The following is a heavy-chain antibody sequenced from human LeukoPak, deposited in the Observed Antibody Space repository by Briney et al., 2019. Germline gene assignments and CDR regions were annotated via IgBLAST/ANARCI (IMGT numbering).Heavy chain of an antibody. CDR2: INPNTGGT. CDR1: GYSFTDYY. CDR3: VRVVRRAAAHAGNWFDP. Sequence: ASVKVSCKASGYSFTDYYMHWVRQAPGQGLEWMGWINPNTGGTDYIQKSQGRVTMTRDTSISTAYMEVNSLKSDDTAVYYCVRVVRRAAAHAGNWFDPWGQGTLVTVSS. J-gene: IGHJ5*02. V-gene: IGHV1-2*02. D-gene: IGHD6-13*01.